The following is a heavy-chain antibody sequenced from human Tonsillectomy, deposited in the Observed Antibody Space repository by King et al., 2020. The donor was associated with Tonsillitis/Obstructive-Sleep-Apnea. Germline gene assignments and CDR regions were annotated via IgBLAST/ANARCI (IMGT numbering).Heavy chain of an antibody. D-gene: IGHD7-27*01. J-gene: IGHJ6*02. CDR3: AKDSRGTGRLPRHFHDMDI. V-gene: IGHV3-30*18. Sequence: VQLVQSGGGVVQPGRSPRLSCAASGILFSYSGMHWVRQAPGKGLEWVAAISDDGSKKYYVDSVRGRFTISRDNSKSTLYLQMNSLTNEDTAVYYCAKDSRGTGRLPRHFHDMDIWGQGTTVTVSS. CDR2: ISDDGSKK. CDR1: GILFSYSG.